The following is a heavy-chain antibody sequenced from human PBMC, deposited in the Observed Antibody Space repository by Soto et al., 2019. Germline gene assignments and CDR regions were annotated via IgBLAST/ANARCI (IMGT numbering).Heavy chain of an antibody. J-gene: IGHJ4*02. V-gene: IGHV4-34*01. CDR3: ARGRWELLRRINFDY. CDR1: CWAFRWLY. Sequence: SGTLSPPSALFCWAFRWLYSSWVRPPPGKVLEWIGEINHSGSTNFNPSLKSRVTISVDTSKNKFSLKLSSVTAADTAVYYCARGRWELLRRINFDYWGQGPLVTVSS. CDR2: INHSGST. D-gene: IGHD1-26*01.